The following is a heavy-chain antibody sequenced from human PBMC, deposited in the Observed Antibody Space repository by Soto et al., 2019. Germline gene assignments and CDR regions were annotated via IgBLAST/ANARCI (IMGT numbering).Heavy chain of an antibody. CDR3: ARRYGGNLDY. J-gene: IGHJ4*02. D-gene: IGHD5-12*01. CDR2: IYYSGGT. Sequence: QVQLQESGPGLVKPSETLSLTCTVSSGSISSYYWSWIRQPPGKGLEWIGYIYYSGGTNYNPSLKSRVTISVDSSKNHFSLKLSSVTAADTAVYYCARRYGGNLDYWGQGTLVTVSS. V-gene: IGHV4-59*08. CDR1: SGSISSYY.